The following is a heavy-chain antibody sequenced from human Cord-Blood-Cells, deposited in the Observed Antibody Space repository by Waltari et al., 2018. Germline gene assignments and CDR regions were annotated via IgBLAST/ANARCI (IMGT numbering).Heavy chain of an antibody. CDR1: GGSFSGYF. CDR3: AREGGLAAAGTDY. CDR2: INHSGST. Sequence: QVQLQQWGAGLLKPSETLSLTCAVYGGSFSGYFWSWIRQPPGKGLEWIGEINHSGSTNYNPSLKSRVTISVDTSKNQFSLKLSSVTAADTAVYDCAREGGLAAAGTDYWGQGTLVTVSS. D-gene: IGHD6-13*01. J-gene: IGHJ4*02. V-gene: IGHV4-34*01.